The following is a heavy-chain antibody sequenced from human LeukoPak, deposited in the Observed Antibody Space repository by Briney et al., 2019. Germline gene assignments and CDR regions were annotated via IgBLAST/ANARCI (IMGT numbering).Heavy chain of an antibody. D-gene: IGHD3-10*01. Sequence: ASVKVSCKASGYTFTSYGISWVRQAPGQGLEWMGWISAYNGNTNYAQKLQGRVTMTTDTSTSTAYMELRSLRSDDTAVYYCARDLLWFGELAVSYYYYGMDVWGQGTTVTVSS. CDR1: GYTFTSYG. V-gene: IGHV1-18*01. CDR2: ISAYNGNT. CDR3: ARDLLWFGELAVSYYYYGMDV. J-gene: IGHJ6*02.